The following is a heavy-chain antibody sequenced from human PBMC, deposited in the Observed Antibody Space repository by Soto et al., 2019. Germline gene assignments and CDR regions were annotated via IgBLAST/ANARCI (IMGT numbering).Heavy chain of an antibody. Sequence: PSEPLSLSCAVSGGSFSGYYWSWIRQPPGKGLEWIGEINHSGSTNYNPSLKSRVTISVDTSKNQFSLKLSSVTAADTAVYYCAGGTVTSPNLSSYYGIDVSGQGTTVTVCS. J-gene: IGHJ6*02. CDR2: INHSGST. D-gene: IGHD1-1*01. CDR1: GGSFSGYY. V-gene: IGHV4-34*01. CDR3: AGGTVTSPNLSSYYGIDV.